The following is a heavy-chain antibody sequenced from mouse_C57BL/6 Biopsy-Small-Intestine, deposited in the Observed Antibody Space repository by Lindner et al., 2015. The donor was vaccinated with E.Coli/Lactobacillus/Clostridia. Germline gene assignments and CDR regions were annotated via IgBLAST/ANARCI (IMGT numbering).Heavy chain of an antibody. Sequence: VQLQESGGDLLKPGGSLKLSCAASGFTFSDYGMHWVRQAPEKGLEWFAYISSGSSTIYYADTVKGRFTVSRDNARNTLLLQMTSLRSEDTAMYYCTRRSLDGYFFDYWGQGTTLTVSS. J-gene: IGHJ2*01. D-gene: IGHD2-3*01. CDR3: TRRSLDGYFFDY. CDR2: ISSGSSTI. V-gene: IGHV5-17*01. CDR1: GFTFSDYG.